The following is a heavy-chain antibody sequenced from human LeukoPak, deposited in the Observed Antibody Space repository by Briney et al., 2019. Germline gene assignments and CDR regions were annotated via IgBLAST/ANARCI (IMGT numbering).Heavy chain of an antibody. CDR3: ARAREYYYDSSGYYYDY. CDR2: IYSGGST. CDR1: GFTVSSNY. J-gene: IGHJ4*02. Sequence: PGGSLRLSCAASGFTVSSNYMSWVRQAPGEGLEWVSVIYSGGSTYYADSVKGRFTISRHNSKNTLYLQMNSLRAEDTAVYYCARAREYYYDSSGYYYDYWGQGTLVTVSS. D-gene: IGHD3-22*01. V-gene: IGHV3-53*04.